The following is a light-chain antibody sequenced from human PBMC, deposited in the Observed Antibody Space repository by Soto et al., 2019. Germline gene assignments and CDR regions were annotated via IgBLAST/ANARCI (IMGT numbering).Light chain of an antibody. CDR2: GAS. Sequence: DNVLCQSPGTLSLCTGERATLPCRAIQSVSSSYLAWYQQKPGQAPRLLIYGASSRATGIPDRFSGSGSGTDFTLTISRLEPEDFAVYYCQQYGSAPPITFAQGTRLEI. J-gene: IGKJ5*01. CDR1: QSVSSSY. V-gene: IGKV3-20*01. CDR3: QQYGSAPPIT.